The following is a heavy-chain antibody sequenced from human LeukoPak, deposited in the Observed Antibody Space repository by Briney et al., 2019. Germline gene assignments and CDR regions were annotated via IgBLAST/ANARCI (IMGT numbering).Heavy chain of an antibody. CDR2: IYYSGST. D-gene: IGHD4-11*01. J-gene: IGHJ4*02. CDR1: GGSISSGDYY. Sequence: SETLSLTCTVSGGSISSGDYYWSWIRQPPGKGLEWIGYIYYSGSTYYNPSLKSRVTVSVDTSKNQFSLKLSSVTAADTAVYYCARVRRPDYHYEPPFQFDYWGQGTLVTVSS. V-gene: IGHV4-30-4*08. CDR3: ARVRRPDYHYEPPFQFDY.